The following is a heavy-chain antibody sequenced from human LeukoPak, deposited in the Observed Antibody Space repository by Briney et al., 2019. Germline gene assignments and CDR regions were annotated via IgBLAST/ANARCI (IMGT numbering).Heavy chain of an antibody. CDR2: IYYSGST. CDR1: GGSISSSSYY. Sequence: SETLSLTCTVSGGSISSSSYYWGWIRQPPGKGLEWIGSIYYSGSTHYNPSLKSRVTVSVDTSNNQISLKLSSVTAADTAVYYCARHEGTAAAGFDYWGQGTLVTVSS. CDR3: ARHEGTAAAGFDY. V-gene: IGHV4-39*01. J-gene: IGHJ4*02. D-gene: IGHD6-13*01.